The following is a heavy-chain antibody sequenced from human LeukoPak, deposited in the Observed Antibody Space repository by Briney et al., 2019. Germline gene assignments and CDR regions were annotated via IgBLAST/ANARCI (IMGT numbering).Heavy chain of an antibody. J-gene: IGHJ4*02. CDR1: GFTFASYA. CDR2: ISASGATT. CDR3: AKDITPGGSYYYFDS. D-gene: IGHD1-26*01. V-gene: IGHV3-23*01. Sequence: GGSLRLSCAASGFTFASYAMSWVRQAPGKGLEWVSLISASGATTYYTDSVKGRFTISRDNSKNTPCLQMNSLRAEDTAVYYCAKDITPGGSYYYFDSWGQGTLVTVSS.